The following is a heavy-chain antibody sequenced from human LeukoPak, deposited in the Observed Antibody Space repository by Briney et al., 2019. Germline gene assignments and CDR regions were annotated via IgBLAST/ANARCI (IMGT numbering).Heavy chain of an antibody. D-gene: IGHD3-3*01. J-gene: IGHJ4*02. CDR1: GFTFDDYT. CDR2: ISWDGGST. V-gene: IGHV3-43*01. Sequence: GGSLRLSCAASGFTFDDYTMHWVRQAPGKGLEWVSLISWDGGSTYYADSAKGRFTISRDNSKNSLYLQMNSLRTEDTALYYCAKDGESGIHGGVFDYWGQGTLVTVSS. CDR3: AKDGESGIHGGVFDY.